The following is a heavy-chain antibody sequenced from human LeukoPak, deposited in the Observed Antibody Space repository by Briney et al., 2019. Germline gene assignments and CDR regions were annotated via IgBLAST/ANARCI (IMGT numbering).Heavy chain of an antibody. Sequence: PGGSLRLSCAASGFTFSSNAMHWVRQAPGKGLEWVALISYDGSKKYYADSVKGRFTISRDNSKNTLYLQMNSLRAEDTAVYYCARAYYGSGSYNLNAFDIWGQGTMVTVSS. CDR3: ARAYYGSGSYNLNAFDI. V-gene: IGHV3-30-3*01. J-gene: IGHJ3*02. CDR2: ISYDGSKK. D-gene: IGHD3-10*01. CDR1: GFTFSSNA.